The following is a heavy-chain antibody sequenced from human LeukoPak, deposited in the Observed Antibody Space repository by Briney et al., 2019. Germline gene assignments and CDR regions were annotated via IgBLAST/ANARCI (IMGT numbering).Heavy chain of an antibody. D-gene: IGHD2-2*01. CDR3: TAEWYCSSSDCPTLGSTWFEP. CDR1: GYSLTELS. CDR2: FNPEDGET. V-gene: IGHV1-24*01. J-gene: IGHJ5*02. Sequence: GASVKVSCKVSGYSLTELSMHWVRQAPGKGLEWMGGFNPEDGETIYAQRFQGRVIMTEDTSTDTAYVELSSLRSEDTAVYYCTAEWYCSSSDCPTLGSTWFEPWGQGTLVTVSS.